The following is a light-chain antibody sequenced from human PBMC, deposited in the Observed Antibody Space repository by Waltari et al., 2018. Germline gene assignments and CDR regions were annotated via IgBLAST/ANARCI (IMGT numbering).Light chain of an antibody. CDR3: QQYDNWLLT. V-gene: IGKV3-15*01. J-gene: IGKJ4*01. CDR2: GAS. CDR1: QSVRSN. Sequence: EIVMTQSPATLSVSPGETATLSCRASQSVRSNLAWYQQKPGQAPSLLIHGASTRATGVPARFSSSGSGTEFTLTISSLQSEDFAVYYCQQYDNWLLTFGGGTKVEI.